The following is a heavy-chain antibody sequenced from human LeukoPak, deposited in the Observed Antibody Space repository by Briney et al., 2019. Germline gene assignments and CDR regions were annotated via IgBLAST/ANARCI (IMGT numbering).Heavy chain of an antibody. Sequence: PGGSLRLSCAASGFTFSSYAMHWVRQAPGKGLEWVAVISYDGSNKYYADSVKGRFTISRDNSKNTLYLQMNSLRAEDTAVYYRAREANYYDSSGYYFFLDYWGQGTLVTVSS. D-gene: IGHD3-22*01. CDR2: ISYDGSNK. CDR3: AREANYYDSSGYYFFLDY. CDR1: GFTFSSYA. J-gene: IGHJ4*02. V-gene: IGHV3-30*01.